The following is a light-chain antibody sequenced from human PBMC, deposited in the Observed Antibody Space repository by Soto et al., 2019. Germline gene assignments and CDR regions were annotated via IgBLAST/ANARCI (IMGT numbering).Light chain of an antibody. J-gene: IGKJ2*01. CDR2: AAS. Sequence: DIQMTQSPSSVSASVGDRVTITCRASQYISSYLAWYQQKPGKAPKLLIYAASSLQSGVPFRFSGSGSGTDFTLTISSLQPEDFAIYYCQQANSPPYTFGQGTRLEIK. CDR3: QQANSPPYT. V-gene: IGKV1-12*02. CDR1: QYISSY.